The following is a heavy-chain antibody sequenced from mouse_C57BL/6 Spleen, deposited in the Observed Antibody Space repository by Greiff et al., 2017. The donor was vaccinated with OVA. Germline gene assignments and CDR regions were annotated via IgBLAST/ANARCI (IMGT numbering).Heavy chain of an antibody. J-gene: IGHJ4*01. Sequence: EVMLVESGEGLVKPGGSLKLSCAASGFTFSSYAMSWVRQTPEKRLEWVAYISSGGDYIYYADTVKGRCTISRDNARNTLYLQMSSLKSEDTAMYYCTRDLQLLPHAMDYWGQGTSVTVSS. CDR1: GFTFSSYA. V-gene: IGHV5-9-1*02. CDR3: TRDLQLLPHAMDY. CDR2: ISSGGDYI. D-gene: IGHD2-10*01.